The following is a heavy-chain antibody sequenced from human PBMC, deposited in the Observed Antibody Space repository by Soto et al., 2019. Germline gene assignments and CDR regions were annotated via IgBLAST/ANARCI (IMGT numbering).Heavy chain of an antibody. CDR2: ISLSGST. CDR1: GGSISSFNW. V-gene: IGHV4-4*02. J-gene: IGHJ4*02. Sequence: QVQLQESGPGLVKPSGTLSLTCTVSGGSISSFNWWSWVRQPPGKGLEWIGEISLSGSTSYNPSLKSRVAISVDRSKNQFSLNLNSVTAADTAVYYCAKGGRTWGDYWGQGTLVTVSS. D-gene: IGHD3-16*01. CDR3: AKGGRTWGDY.